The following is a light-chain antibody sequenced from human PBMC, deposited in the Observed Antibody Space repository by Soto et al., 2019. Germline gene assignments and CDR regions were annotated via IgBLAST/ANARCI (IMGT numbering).Light chain of an antibody. Sequence: AIQMTQSPSSLSASVGDRVTITCRATQFIRTDLAWYQQKPGKAPKLLIFGSTNLQSGVPSRFNGSGSGTDFALTINSLQPEDFATYYCLQDYNYPLTFGGGTKVEIK. J-gene: IGKJ4*01. V-gene: IGKV1-6*01. CDR3: LQDYNYPLT. CDR1: QFIRTD. CDR2: GST.